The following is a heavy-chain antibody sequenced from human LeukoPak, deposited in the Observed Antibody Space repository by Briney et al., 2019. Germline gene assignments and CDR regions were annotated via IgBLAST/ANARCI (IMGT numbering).Heavy chain of an antibody. CDR2: ISYDGSNK. CDR3: ARDTTPYSSSDYFDY. J-gene: IGHJ4*02. CDR1: GFTFSSYA. D-gene: IGHD6-6*01. V-gene: IGHV3-30*04. Sequence: GRSLRLSCAASGFTFSSYAMHWVRQAPGKGLEWVAVISYDGSNKYYADSVKGRFTISRDNSKNTLYLQMNSLRAEDTAVYYCARDTTPYSSSDYFDYWGQGTLVTVSS.